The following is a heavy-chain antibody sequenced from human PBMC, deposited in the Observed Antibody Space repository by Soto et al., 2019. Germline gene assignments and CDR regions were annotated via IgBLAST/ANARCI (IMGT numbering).Heavy chain of an antibody. CDR3: ARGSYYSGWL. V-gene: IGHV6-1*01. J-gene: IGHJ4*02. D-gene: IGHD6-19*01. CDR2: TYYRSKWYT. CDR1: GDSVSSTSTA. Sequence: SQTLSLTCAISGDSVSSTSTAWSWIRQSPSGGLEWLGRTYYRSKWYTDYAVSVTTRITISPVTSKNQFPLQLNSVTPEDTAVYYCARGSYYSGWLWGQATLVTVSS.